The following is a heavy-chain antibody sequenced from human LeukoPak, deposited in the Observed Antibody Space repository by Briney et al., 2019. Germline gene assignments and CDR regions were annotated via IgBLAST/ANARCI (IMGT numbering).Heavy chain of an antibody. CDR3: ARGSYGMDV. V-gene: IGHV3-23*01. J-gene: IGHJ6*02. CDR1: GFTFTTYA. CDR2: VSKSDGTT. Sequence: GGSLRLSCTASGFTFTTYAMSWVRQAPGKGLEWVSSVSKSDGTTYYADSVKGRLTISRDNSKNTLHLQMNGLRAEDTAVYYCARGSYGMDVWGQGTTVAVSS.